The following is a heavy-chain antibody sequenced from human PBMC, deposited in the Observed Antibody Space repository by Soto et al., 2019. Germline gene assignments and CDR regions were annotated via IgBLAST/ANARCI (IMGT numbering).Heavy chain of an antibody. D-gene: IGHD3-3*01. CDR2: IIPIFGTA. CDR3: AKCDFWSGYALLTYYYGMDV. Sequence: SVKVSCKASGGTFSSYAISWVRQAPGQGLEWMGGIIPIFGTANYAQKFQGRVTITADESTSTAYMELSSLRSEDTAVYYCAKCDFWSGYALLTYYYGMDVWGQGTTVTVSS. V-gene: IGHV1-69*13. J-gene: IGHJ6*02. CDR1: GGTFSSYA.